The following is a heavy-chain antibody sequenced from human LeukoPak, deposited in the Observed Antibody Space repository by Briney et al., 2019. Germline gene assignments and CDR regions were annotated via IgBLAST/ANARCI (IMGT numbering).Heavy chain of an antibody. CDR2: INHRGST. CDR1: GGAFSGYY. J-gene: IGHJ4*02. CDR3: ARGLYLFKYYFDY. V-gene: IGHV4-34*01. D-gene: IGHD2-8*01. Sequence: PETLSLTCAVYGGAFSGYYWSWIRHPPGKGLEWIGEINHRGSTTYNTSLTRGVTISLDTSKKQISRKLSSVTAGDTAWYYCARGLYLFKYYFDYWGQGTLVTVSS.